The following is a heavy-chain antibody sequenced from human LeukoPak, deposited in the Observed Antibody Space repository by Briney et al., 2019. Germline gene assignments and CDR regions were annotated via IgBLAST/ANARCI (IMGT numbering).Heavy chain of an antibody. V-gene: IGHV1-8*01. CDR1: GYTFTSYD. J-gene: IGHJ4*02. D-gene: IGHD2-15*01. Sequence: GASVKVSCKASGYTFTSYDINWVRQATGQGLEWMGWMNPNSGNTGYAQKFQGRVTITRNSSITTAYMELSSLISDDTAVYYCARRHGRCSDGSCYYPDYWGQGTLVTVSS. CDR2: MNPNSGNT. CDR3: ARRHGRCSDGSCYYPDY.